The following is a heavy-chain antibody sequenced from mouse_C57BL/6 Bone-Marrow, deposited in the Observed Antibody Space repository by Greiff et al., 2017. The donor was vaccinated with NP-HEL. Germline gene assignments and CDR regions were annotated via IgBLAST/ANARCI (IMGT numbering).Heavy chain of an antibody. D-gene: IGHD2-4*01. J-gene: IGHJ4*01. V-gene: IGHV2-9-1*01. Sequence: VMLVESGPGLVAPSQSLSITCTVSGFSLTSYAISWVRQPPGKGLEWLGVIWTGGGTNYNSAIKSRLSISKDNSKSQVFLKMNSLQTDDTARYYCARGGYYDYDYAMDYWGQGTSVTVSS. CDR1: GFSLTSYA. CDR2: IWTGGGT. CDR3: ARGGYYDYDYAMDY.